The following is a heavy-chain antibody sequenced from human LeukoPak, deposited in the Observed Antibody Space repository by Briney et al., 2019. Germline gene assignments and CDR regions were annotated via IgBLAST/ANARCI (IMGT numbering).Heavy chain of an antibody. J-gene: IGHJ4*02. Sequence: GRSLRLPCAASGFTFSSYGMHWVRQAPGKGLEWVAVISYDGSNKYYADSVKGRFTISRDNSKNTLYLQMNSLRAEDTAVYYCAKLGSYSSSWYLDYWGQGTLVTVSS. V-gene: IGHV3-30*18. CDR1: GFTFSSYG. D-gene: IGHD6-13*01. CDR3: AKLGSYSSSWYLDY. CDR2: ISYDGSNK.